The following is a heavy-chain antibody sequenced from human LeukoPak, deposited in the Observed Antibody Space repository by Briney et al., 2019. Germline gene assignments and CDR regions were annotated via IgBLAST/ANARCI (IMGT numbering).Heavy chain of an antibody. CDR1: GGSISSSSYY. D-gene: IGHD3-22*01. J-gene: IGHJ6*03. CDR2: IYYSGST. Sequence: PSETLSLTCTVSGGSISSSSYYWGWIRQPPGKGLEWIGRIYYSGSTYYNPSLKSRVTISVDTSKHQFSLKLSSVTAADTAVYYCASEWYYYDSSGYFYYYYYMDVWGKGTTVTVSS. V-gene: IGHV4-39*01. CDR3: ASEWYYYDSSGYFYYYYYMDV.